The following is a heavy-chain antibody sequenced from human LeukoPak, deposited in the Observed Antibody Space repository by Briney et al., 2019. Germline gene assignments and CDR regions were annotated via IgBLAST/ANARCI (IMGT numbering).Heavy chain of an antibody. CDR2: INPNSGGT. CDR3: ARDPPYYYDSSGYFDY. J-gene: IGHJ4*02. V-gene: IGHV1-2*02. Sequence: ASVKVSCKASGYTFTGYYMHWVRQAPGQGLEWMGWINPNSGGTNYAQKFQGRVTMTRDTSISTAYMELSRLRSDDTAVYYCARDPPYYYDSSGYFDYWGQGTLVTVSS. CDR1: GYTFTGYY. D-gene: IGHD3-22*01.